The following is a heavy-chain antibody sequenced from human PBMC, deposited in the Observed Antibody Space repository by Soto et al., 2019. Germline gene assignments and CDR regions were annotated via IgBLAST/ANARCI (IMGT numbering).Heavy chain of an antibody. D-gene: IGHD6-13*01. V-gene: IGHV1-69*13. Sequence: SVKVSCKASGGTFSSYAISWVRQAPGQGLEWMGGVIPIFGTANYAQKFQGRVTITADESTSTAYMELSSLRSEDTAVYYCARNPGIAAAGLNWFDPWGQGTLVTVSS. CDR1: GGTFSSYA. J-gene: IGHJ5*02. CDR2: VIPIFGTA. CDR3: ARNPGIAAAGLNWFDP.